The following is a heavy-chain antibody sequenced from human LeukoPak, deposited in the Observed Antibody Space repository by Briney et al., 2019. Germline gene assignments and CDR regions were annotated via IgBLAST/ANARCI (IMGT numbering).Heavy chain of an antibody. Sequence: GGSLRLSCAASGVTFSSYAMTWVRQAPGKGLEWVSAISGSGSNTYYADSVKGRFTISRDNSKNTLYLQINSLRADDTAGYYCARGNGDYAIHPDYWGQGTLVTVSS. J-gene: IGHJ4*02. CDR2: ISGSGSNT. CDR3: ARGNGDYAIHPDY. V-gene: IGHV3-23*01. D-gene: IGHD4-17*01. CDR1: GVTFSSYA.